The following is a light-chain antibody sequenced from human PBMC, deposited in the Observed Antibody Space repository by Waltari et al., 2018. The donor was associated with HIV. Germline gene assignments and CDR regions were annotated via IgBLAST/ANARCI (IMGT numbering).Light chain of an antibody. Sequence: ELVLTQSPGTLSLSPGERAALSCRASQSVTSNYLAWYQQKPGRAPRLLISGASNRASGMPDRCSGSGAGTDFTLTISRLEPEDFAVYYCQQYCTSQWTFGRGTKVEI. J-gene: IGKJ1*01. CDR2: GAS. CDR3: QQYCTSQWT. CDR1: QSVTSNY. V-gene: IGKV3-20*01.